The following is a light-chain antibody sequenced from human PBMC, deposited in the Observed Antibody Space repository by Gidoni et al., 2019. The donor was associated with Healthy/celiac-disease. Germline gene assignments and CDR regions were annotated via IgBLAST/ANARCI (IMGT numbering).Light chain of an antibody. Sequence: QSALTQPASVSGPPGQSITISCTGTSSDVGGYNYVSWYQHHPGKAPKLMIYEVSNRPSGVSNRFSGSKSGNTASLTISGLQAEDEADYYCSSYTSSSRVFGTGTKVTVL. V-gene: IGLV2-14*01. CDR3: SSYTSSSRV. CDR1: SSDVGGYNY. CDR2: EVS. J-gene: IGLJ1*01.